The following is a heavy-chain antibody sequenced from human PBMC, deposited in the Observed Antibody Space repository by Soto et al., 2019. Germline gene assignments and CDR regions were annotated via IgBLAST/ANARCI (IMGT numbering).Heavy chain of an antibody. CDR2: IDSGDGTT. CDR3: VRPYYSSSWFPFDR. D-gene: IGHD6-13*01. CDR1: GFDFVDYY. Sequence: GGSLRLSCTGSGFDFVDYYMSWSRQAPGKGLEWVSYIDSGDGTTYYTDSVKGRFTISRDNAKKTVYLQMSSLRVEDTALYYCVRPYYSSSWFPFDRWGQGPLVTVSS. V-gene: IGHV3-11*01. J-gene: IGHJ4*02.